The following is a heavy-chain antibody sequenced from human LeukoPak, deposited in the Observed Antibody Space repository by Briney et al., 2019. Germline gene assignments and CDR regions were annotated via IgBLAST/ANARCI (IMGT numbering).Heavy chain of an antibody. CDR1: SYSFTSYW. CDR3: ARRGFEQLHLDY. Sequence: ESLQISSKASSYSFTSYWIGCVRQIPGKALEYMGSIYPGDSNTRYSTSSQRPVTTSARKSISTAYLQWRSLKASDTAMYYWARRGFEQLHLDYWGQGSLVTVSS. V-gene: IGHV5-51*01. CDR2: IYPGDSNT. J-gene: IGHJ4*02. D-gene: IGHD3-9*01.